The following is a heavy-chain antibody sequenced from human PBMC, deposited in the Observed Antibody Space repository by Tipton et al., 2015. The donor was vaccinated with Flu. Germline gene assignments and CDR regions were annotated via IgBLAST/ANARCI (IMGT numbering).Heavy chain of an antibody. CDR2: MSYSGST. CDR1: GGSIGNFY. Sequence: TLSLTCTVSGGSIGNFYYTWVRLAPGKGLEWIGSMSYSGSTNYNPSLRSRVSISSDTSKIRFSLRLTSVTAADTATYFCAREHGGYDHNRGTYFSYGMDVCGQGTSVSVSS. J-gene: IGHJ6*02. V-gene: IGHV4-59*13. CDR3: AREHGGYDHNRGTYFSYGMDV. D-gene: IGHD5-12*01.